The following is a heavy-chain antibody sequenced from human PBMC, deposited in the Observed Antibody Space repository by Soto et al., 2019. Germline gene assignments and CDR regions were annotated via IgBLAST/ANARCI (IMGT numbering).Heavy chain of an antibody. CDR2: IMTIFSSA. V-gene: IGHV1-69*13. CDR1: GGTFSRNT. Sequence: SVKSSRKASGGTFSRNTISWARQGPGQGLEWMGGIMTIFSSANYAQKFQGRVTITAHENTRTVYMELCRLRSEDTAVYYCARQFDSDTSGYYYAYWGQGTLVTVSS. J-gene: IGHJ4*02. D-gene: IGHD3-22*01. CDR3: ARQFDSDTSGYYYAY.